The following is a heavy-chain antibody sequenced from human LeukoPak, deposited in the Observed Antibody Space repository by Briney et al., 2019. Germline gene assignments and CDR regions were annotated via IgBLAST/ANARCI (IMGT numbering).Heavy chain of an antibody. Sequence: ASVKVSCKASGGTFSSYAISWVRQAPGRGLEWMGWISAYNGNTNYAQKLQGRVTMTTDTSTSTAYMELRSLRSDDTAVYYCARMNYYDSSGYQDAFDIWGQGTMVTVSS. V-gene: IGHV1-18*01. CDR2: ISAYNGNT. CDR3: ARMNYYDSSGYQDAFDI. D-gene: IGHD3-22*01. CDR1: GGTFSSYA. J-gene: IGHJ3*02.